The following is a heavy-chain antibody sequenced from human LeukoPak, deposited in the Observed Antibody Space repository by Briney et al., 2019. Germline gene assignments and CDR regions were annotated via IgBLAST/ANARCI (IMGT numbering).Heavy chain of an antibody. CDR1: GFTFSSYW. V-gene: IGHV3-7*03. D-gene: IGHD6-13*01. Sequence: GGSLRLSCAASGFTFSSYWMSWVRQAPAKGLEWVANIRQDGSDKYYVDSAKGRFTISRDNAKNSLYLQMNSLRAEDTAVYYCARAPWAAAEFDFWGQGTLVTASS. CDR2: IRQDGSDK. CDR3: ARAPWAAAEFDF. J-gene: IGHJ4*02.